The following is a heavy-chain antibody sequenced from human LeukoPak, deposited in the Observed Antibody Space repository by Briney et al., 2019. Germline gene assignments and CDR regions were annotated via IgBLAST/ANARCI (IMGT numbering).Heavy chain of an antibody. CDR3: ARFPRLATSGAFDI. D-gene: IGHD2-15*01. Sequence: ASVKVSCKASGYTFTGYYMHWVRQAPGQGLEWMGWINPNSGGTNYAQKFQGRVTMTRDTSISTAYMELSRLRSDDTAVYYCARFPRLATSGAFDIWGQGTMVTVSS. V-gene: IGHV1-2*02. J-gene: IGHJ3*02. CDR1: GYTFTGYY. CDR2: INPNSGGT.